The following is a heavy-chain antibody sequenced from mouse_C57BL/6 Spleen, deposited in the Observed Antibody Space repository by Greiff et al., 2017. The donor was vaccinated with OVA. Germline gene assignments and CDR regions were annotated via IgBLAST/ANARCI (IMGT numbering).Heavy chain of an antibody. CDR3: ARDDYYGSSYGYFDV. J-gene: IGHJ1*03. CDR1: GFNIKNTY. CDR2: IDPANGNT. Sequence: VQLKESVAELVRPGASVKLSCTASGFNIKNTYMHWVKQRPEQGLEWIGRIDPANGNTTYAPKFQGKATITADTSSNTAYLQLSSLTSEDTAIYYCARDDYYGSSYGYFDVWGTGTTVTVSS. D-gene: IGHD1-1*01. V-gene: IGHV14-3*01.